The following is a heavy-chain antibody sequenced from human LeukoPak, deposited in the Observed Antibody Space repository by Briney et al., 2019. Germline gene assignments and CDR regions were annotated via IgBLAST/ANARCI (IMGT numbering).Heavy chain of an antibody. Sequence: PSETLSLTCAVSGYSISSGYYWGWIRQPPGKGLEWIGSIYHSGSTYYNPSLKSRVTISVDTSKNQFSLKLSSVTAADTAVYYCARVASGYEFRLNYWGQGTLVTVSS. CDR1: GYSISSGYY. CDR3: ARVASGYEFRLNY. V-gene: IGHV4-38-2*01. CDR2: IYHSGST. J-gene: IGHJ4*02. D-gene: IGHD5-12*01.